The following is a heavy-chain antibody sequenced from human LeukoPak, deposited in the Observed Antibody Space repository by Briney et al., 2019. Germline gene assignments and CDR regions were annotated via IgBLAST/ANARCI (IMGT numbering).Heavy chain of an antibody. CDR1: GFTFSDYY. J-gene: IGHJ4*02. D-gene: IGHD6-19*01. Sequence: GGSLRLSCAASGFTFSDYYMSWIRQAPGKGLEWVSYISSSSSYTNYADSVKGRFTISRDNAKNSLYLQMNSLRAEDTAVYYCARELSGWYYFGYWGQGTLVTVSS. CDR2: ISSSSSYT. CDR3: ARELSGWYYFGY. V-gene: IGHV3-11*06.